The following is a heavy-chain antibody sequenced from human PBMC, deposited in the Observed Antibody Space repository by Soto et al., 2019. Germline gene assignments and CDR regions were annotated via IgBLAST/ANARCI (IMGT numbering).Heavy chain of an antibody. CDR1: GGTFSTYT. J-gene: IGHJ5*02. CDR2: IIPIFGTP. V-gene: IGHV1-69*06. Sequence: GASVKVSCKASGGTFSTYTFSWVRQAPGQGLEWMGRIIPIFGTPYYAQEFQGRVTITADKSTSTVYMELSSLRSDDTAVYLCARGLECRGYCLDKPTWFAPWGQGTLVTVSS. D-gene: IGHD2-15*01. CDR3: ARGLECRGYCLDKPTWFAP.